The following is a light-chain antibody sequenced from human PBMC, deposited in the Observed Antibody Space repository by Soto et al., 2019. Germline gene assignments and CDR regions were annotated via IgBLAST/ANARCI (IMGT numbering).Light chain of an antibody. CDR2: AAS. CDR3: QQYYSYPQT. Sequence: IVMTQSPATLSVSPGERATLSCRAIQSVSSNLAWYQQKPGQAPKLLIYAASTLQSGVPSRFSGSGSGTDFTLTISCLQSEDFATYYCQQYYSYPQTFGQGTKVDIK. CDR1: QSVSSN. V-gene: IGKV3-15*01. J-gene: IGKJ1*01.